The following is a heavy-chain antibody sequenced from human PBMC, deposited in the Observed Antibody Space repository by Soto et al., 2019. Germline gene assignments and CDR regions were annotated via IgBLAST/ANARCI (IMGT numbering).Heavy chain of an antibody. D-gene: IGHD4-17*01. CDR1: GGTFSSYA. J-gene: IGHJ3*02. Sequence: SVKVSCKASGGTFSSYAISWVRQAPGQGLEWMGGIIPIFGTANYAQKFQGRVTITADKSTSTAYMELSSLRSEDTAVYYCARDPDYGDYGDAFDIWGQGTMVTVSS. CDR2: IIPIFGTA. CDR3: ARDPDYGDYGDAFDI. V-gene: IGHV1-69*06.